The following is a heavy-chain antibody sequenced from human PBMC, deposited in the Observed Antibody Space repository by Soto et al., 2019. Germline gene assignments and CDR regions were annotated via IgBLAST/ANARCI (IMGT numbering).Heavy chain of an antibody. Sequence: SVEATCKERGGGKSSNSMSSARQDQRQGLEWMGGIIPISDTTNYAQKFQGRVTITADESTSTAYMELSSLRSEDTAVYYCARSQGSSTSLEIYYYYYYGMDVWGQGTTVTVSS. J-gene: IGHJ6*02. CDR1: GGGKSSNS. D-gene: IGHD2-2*01. V-gene: IGHV1-69*01. CDR2: IIPISDTT. CDR3: ARSQGSSTSLEIYYYYYYGMDV.